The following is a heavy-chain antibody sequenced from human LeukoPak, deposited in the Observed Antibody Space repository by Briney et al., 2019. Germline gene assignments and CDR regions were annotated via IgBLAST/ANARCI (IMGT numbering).Heavy chain of an antibody. J-gene: IGHJ4*02. CDR1: GGSISSSSYY. CDR2: ISGSGVST. Sequence: ETLSLTCTVSGGSISSSSYYWGWIRQPPGKGLEWVSAISGSGVSTYYADSVKGRFTISRDNSKNTLYLQMNSLRAEDTAVYYCATEGYGDSYFDYWGQGTLVTVSS. V-gene: IGHV3-23*01. D-gene: IGHD4-17*01. CDR3: ATEGYGDSYFDY.